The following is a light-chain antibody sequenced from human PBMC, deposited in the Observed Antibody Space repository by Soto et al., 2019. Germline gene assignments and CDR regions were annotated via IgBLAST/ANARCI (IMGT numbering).Light chain of an antibody. Sequence: EIWLTQFPGTLSLSPGERATLSCTASQSFNSNYLAWYQQKPGQARRLLIYGASTRATGIPDRFSGSGSVTDFTLTISRLQPEDFAVYYCHQYVSSPRTLGPGANVDSK. CDR1: QSFNSNY. J-gene: IGKJ3*01. V-gene: IGKV3-20*01. CDR3: HQYVSSPRT. CDR2: GAS.